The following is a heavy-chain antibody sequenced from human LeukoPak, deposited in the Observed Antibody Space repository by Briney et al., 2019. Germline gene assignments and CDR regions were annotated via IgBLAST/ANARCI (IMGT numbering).Heavy chain of an antibody. Sequence: PGGSLRLSCAASGFTFSSYGMHWVRQAPGKGLEWVAFIRYDGSNKYYADSVKGRFTISRDNSKNTLYLQMNSLRAEDTAVYYCARDGSIAARPGIDYWGQGTLVTVSS. V-gene: IGHV3-30*02. CDR1: GFTFSSYG. J-gene: IGHJ4*02. D-gene: IGHD6-6*01. CDR2: IRYDGSNK. CDR3: ARDGSIAARPGIDY.